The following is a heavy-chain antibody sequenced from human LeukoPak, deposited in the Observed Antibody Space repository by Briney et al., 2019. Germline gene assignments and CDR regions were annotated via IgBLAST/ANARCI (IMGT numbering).Heavy chain of an antibody. V-gene: IGHV3-21*01. CDR2: ISSSSSYI. D-gene: IGHD6-13*01. CDR3: ARVPSSSWYTNDF. CDR1: GFTFSSYS. Sequence: GGSLRLSCAASGFTFSSYSMNWVRQAPGKGLEWVSSISSSSSYIYYADSVKGRFTISRDNAKSSLYLQMNSLRAEDTAVYYCARVPSSSWYTNDFWGQGTLVTVS. J-gene: IGHJ4*02.